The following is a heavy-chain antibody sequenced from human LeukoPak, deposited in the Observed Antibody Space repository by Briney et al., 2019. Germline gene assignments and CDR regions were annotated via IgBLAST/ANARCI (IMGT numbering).Heavy chain of an antibody. V-gene: IGHV4-34*01. Sequence: ETLSLTCTVSGGSFSGYYWNWIRQSPGKGLEWVGEINHRGSASYNPSLKSRVTISVDTSKKQFSLKLSSVTAADTAVYYCARAGTVASSSVDYWGQGTLVTVSS. D-gene: IGHD2-2*01. CDR1: GGSFSGYY. CDR2: INHRGSA. CDR3: ARAGTVASSSVDY. J-gene: IGHJ4*02.